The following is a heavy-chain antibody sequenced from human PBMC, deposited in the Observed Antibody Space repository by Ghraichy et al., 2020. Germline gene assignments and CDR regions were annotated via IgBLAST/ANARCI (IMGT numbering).Heavy chain of an antibody. J-gene: IGHJ5*02. Sequence: GGSLRLSCAASGFTFSSYGMHWVRQAPGKGLEWVAFIRYDGSNKYYADSVKGRFTISRDNSKNTLYLQMNSLRAEDTAVYYCAKEEAEVNWFDPWGQGTLVTVSS. CDR3: AKEEAEVNWFDP. CDR1: GFTFSSYG. CDR2: IRYDGSNK. V-gene: IGHV3-30*02.